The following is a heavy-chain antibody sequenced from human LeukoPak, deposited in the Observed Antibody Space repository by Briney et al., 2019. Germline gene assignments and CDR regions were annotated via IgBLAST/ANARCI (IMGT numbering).Heavy chain of an antibody. V-gene: IGHV3-23*01. CDR3: AKDQVSTSVDYFQY. Sequence: GGSLRLSCAASGFAFGSYAVSWVRQAPGKGLEWVTSINGDGSATYYADSVKGRFTVSRDNSKNTLFLQMNSLRAEDTAIYYCAKDQVSTSVDYFQYWGQGTLVTVSS. J-gene: IGHJ4*02. D-gene: IGHD2-2*01. CDR2: INGDGSAT. CDR1: GFAFGSYA.